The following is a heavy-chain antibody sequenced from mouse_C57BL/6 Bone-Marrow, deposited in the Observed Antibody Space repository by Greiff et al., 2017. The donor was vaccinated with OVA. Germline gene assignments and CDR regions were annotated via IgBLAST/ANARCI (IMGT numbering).Heavy chain of an antibody. CDR1: GFTFSSYA. CDR3: ARDQEYYGSSYEFAY. D-gene: IGHD1-1*01. Sequence: EVKVEESGGGLVKPGGSLKLSCAASGFTFSSYAMSWVRQTPEKRLEWVATISDGGSYTYYPDNVKGRFTISRDNAKNNLYLQMSQLKSEDTAMYYCARDQEYYGSSYEFAYWGQGTLVTVSA. V-gene: IGHV5-4*01. CDR2: ISDGGSYT. J-gene: IGHJ3*01.